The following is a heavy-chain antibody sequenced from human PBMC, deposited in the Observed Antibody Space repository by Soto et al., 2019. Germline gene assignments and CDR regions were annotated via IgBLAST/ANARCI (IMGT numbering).Heavy chain of an antibody. CDR3: ARGHIAAAGLTFDY. CDR2: IYYSGST. D-gene: IGHD6-13*01. CDR1: GGSISSYY. Sequence: SETLSLTCTVSGGSISSYYWSWIRQPPGKGLEWIGYIYYSGSTNYNPSLKSRVTISVDTSKNQFSLKLSSVTAADTAVYYCARGHIAAAGLTFDYWGQGTLVTVSS. J-gene: IGHJ4*02. V-gene: IGHV4-59*01.